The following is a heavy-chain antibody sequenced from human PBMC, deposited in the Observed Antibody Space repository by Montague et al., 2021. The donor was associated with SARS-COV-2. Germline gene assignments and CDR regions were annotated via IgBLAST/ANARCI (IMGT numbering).Heavy chain of an antibody. CDR1: GGSISSTSYY. CDR3: ARVPGSGTYWSGDY. D-gene: IGHD1-26*01. V-gene: IGHV4-39*07. J-gene: IGHJ4*02. Sequence: SETLSLTCTVSGGSISSTSYYWGWVRQPPGKGLDWIGSISDSGSSYYNPSVKSRVTISIDTSKHQFSLNLGAVTAADTAVYYCARVPGSGTYWSGDYWGQGTLVTVSS. CDR2: ISDSGSS.